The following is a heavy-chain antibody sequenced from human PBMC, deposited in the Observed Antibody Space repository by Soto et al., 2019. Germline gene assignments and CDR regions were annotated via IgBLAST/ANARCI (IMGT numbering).Heavy chain of an antibody. CDR2: IHYSGST. J-gene: IGHJ4*02. V-gene: IGHV4-59*01. D-gene: IGHD2-21*01. CDR1: GGSTSGSY. CDR3: TKSRRSDAEGYCCDY. Sequence: SETLSLTCTVSGGSTSGSYWSWIRQTPGKVLEWVGYIHYSGSTNYNPSLKSRVTMSVDTAKNKFSLQLSSVTAADTAVYFCTKSRRSDAEGYCCDYWGQGNLGPVSS.